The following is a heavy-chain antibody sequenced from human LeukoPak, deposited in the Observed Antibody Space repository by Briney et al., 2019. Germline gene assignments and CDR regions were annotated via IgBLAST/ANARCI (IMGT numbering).Heavy chain of an antibody. CDR1: KFSFNTYG. CDR2: IWYDGSNK. Sequence: GGSLRLSCAASKFSFNTYGMHWVRQAPGKGLEWMAVIWYDGSNKYYADSVKGRFTISRDNSKNTLYLQMNSLRAEDTAVYYCAKGLYYYDSSGYPNWGQGILVTVSS. D-gene: IGHD3-22*01. CDR3: AKGLYYYDSSGYPN. V-gene: IGHV3-30*02. J-gene: IGHJ4*02.